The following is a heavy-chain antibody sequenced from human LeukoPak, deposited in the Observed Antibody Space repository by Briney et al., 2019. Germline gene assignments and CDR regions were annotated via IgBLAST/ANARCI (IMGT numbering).Heavy chain of an antibody. CDR2: IYPSGNT. CDR1: GGSFSSYF. J-gene: IGHJ4*02. CDR3: ARGTQVRRSGIDY. D-gene: IGHD1-26*01. Sequence: PSETLSLTCSVSGGSFSSYFWSWVRQPAGKGLEWIGRIYPSGNTNYNPSLKSRVTMSVDTSKNQFSLKLTSVTAADTAVYYCARGTQVRRSGIDYWGQGILVTVSS. V-gene: IGHV4-4*07.